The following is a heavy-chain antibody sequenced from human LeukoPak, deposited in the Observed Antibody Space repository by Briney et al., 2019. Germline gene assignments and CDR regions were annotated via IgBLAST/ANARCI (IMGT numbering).Heavy chain of an antibody. V-gene: IGHV4-38-2*02. J-gene: IGHJ4*02. CDR1: GYSISSGYY. Sequence: SETLSLTCTVSGYSISSGYYWGWIRQPPGKGLEWIGSIYHTGSTYYNPSLKSRVTISVDTSKNHFSLKLNSVTAADTAVYYCARDEGDYFFDYWGQGTLVTVSS. CDR2: IYHTGST. CDR3: ARDEGDYFFDY. D-gene: IGHD3-16*01.